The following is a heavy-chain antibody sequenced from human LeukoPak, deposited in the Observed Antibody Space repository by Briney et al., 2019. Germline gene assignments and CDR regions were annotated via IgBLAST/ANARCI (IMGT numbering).Heavy chain of an antibody. CDR2: ISSSGSSM. CDR3: ARGHGMDV. J-gene: IGHJ6*02. Sequence: PGRSLRLSCVASGFTLSSYEMNWVRQAPGKGREWVSYISSSGSSMFHADSVKGRFTISRDNAKNSLYLQMNSLRAEDTAVYYCARGHGMDVWGQGTTVTVSS. V-gene: IGHV3-48*03. CDR1: GFTLSSYE.